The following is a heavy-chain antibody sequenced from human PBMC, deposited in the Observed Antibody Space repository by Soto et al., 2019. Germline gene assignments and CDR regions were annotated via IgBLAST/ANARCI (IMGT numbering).Heavy chain of an antibody. CDR1: GDSIGSGNKC. CDR2: IFSSGTT. CDR3: ARVPSPFDFYYAMDV. J-gene: IGHJ6*02. V-gene: IGHV4-30-4*02. Sequence: SETLSLTCTVSGDSIGSGNKCWSWIRQAPGKGLEWIGYIFSSGTTYYNPSLKSRLTMSLDTSQNQFSLKLNSVTAADTAVYFCARVPSPFDFYYAMDVWGQGTTVTVSS. D-gene: IGHD3-16*01.